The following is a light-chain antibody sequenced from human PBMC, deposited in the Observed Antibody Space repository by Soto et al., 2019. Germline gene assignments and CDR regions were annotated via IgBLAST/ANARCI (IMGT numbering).Light chain of an antibody. J-gene: IGLJ3*02. CDR1: SSNIGSNA. CDR2: SNN. Sequence: QSVLTQPPSASGTPGQRVTISCSGSSSNIGSNAVNWYQQLPGTAPRLLIYSNNQRPSGVPDRLSGSKSGTSASLAISGLQSEDEADYYCAARDDSLNGRLFGGGTNVTVL. V-gene: IGLV1-44*01. CDR3: AARDDSLNGRL.